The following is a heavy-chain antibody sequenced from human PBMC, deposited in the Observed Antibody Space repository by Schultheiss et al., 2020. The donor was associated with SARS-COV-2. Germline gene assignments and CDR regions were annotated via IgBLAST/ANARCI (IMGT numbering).Heavy chain of an antibody. CDR1: GFTFSSYA. CDR2: ISGSGGST. CDR3: AKVGYCSSTSCPYYYYYYMDV. D-gene: IGHD2-2*01. Sequence: SCAASGFTFSSYAMSWVRQAPGKGLEWVSAISGSGGSTYYADSVKGRFTISRDNSKNTLYLQMNSLRAEDTAVYYCAKVGYCSSTSCPYYYYYYMDVWGKGTTVTVSS. J-gene: IGHJ6*03. V-gene: IGHV3-23*01.